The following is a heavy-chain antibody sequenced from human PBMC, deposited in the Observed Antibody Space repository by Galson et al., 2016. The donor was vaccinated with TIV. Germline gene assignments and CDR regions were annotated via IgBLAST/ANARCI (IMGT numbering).Heavy chain of an antibody. Sequence: SLRLSCAASGFTFRDYWMSWVRQAPGRGLEWVANINHGGSEKYYVDAVRGRFTVSRDDAESSLHLQMDSLRAEDTAVYYCVKIDFGGPNEPYFFDYWGQGTPVTVSS. J-gene: IGHJ4*02. CDR3: VKIDFGGPNEPYFFDY. CDR1: GFTFRDYW. V-gene: IGHV3-7*02. CDR2: INHGGSEK. D-gene: IGHD3-16*01.